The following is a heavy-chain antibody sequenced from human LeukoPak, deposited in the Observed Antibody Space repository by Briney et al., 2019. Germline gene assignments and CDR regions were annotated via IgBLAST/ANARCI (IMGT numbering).Heavy chain of an antibody. J-gene: IGHJ4*02. CDR2: IIPIFGTA. D-gene: IGHD6-19*01. CDR3: ARIAVAGPAYYFDY. V-gene: IGHV1-69*13. Sequence: SVKVSCKASGGTFSNYAISWVRQAPGQGLEWMGGIIPIFGTANYAQKFQGRVTITADESTSTAYMELSSLRSEDTAVYYCARIAVAGPAYYFDYWGQGTLVTVSS. CDR1: GGTFSNYA.